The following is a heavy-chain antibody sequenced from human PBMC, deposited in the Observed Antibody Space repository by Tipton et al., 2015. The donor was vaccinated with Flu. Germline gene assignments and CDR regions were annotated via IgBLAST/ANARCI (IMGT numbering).Heavy chain of an antibody. Sequence: GSLRLSCVASGFTVRNNYMTWVRQAPGKGLEWISVIYSGEDTHYADSVKGRFTISRDNSKNTVYLLMDSLRVEDTAVYYCARDTGGYCSGSSRLPGFDYWGQRTLVTVSS. CDR2: IYSGEDT. V-gene: IGHV3-53*01. CDR3: ARDTGGYCSGSSRLPGFDY. J-gene: IGHJ4*02. CDR1: GFTVRNNY. D-gene: IGHD2-15*01.